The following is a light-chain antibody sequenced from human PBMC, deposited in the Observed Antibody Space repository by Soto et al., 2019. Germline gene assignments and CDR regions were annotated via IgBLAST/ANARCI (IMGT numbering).Light chain of an antibody. J-gene: IGKJ4*01. V-gene: IGKV1-39*01. CDR2: GAS. Sequence: DIQMTQSPSSLSASVGDRVTITCRASQSISIYLNGYQQKPGKAPKLLINGASSLQSGVPSRFSGSGSGADFALSISSLQPEDFATYYCQQSYNTPGTFGGGTKVEIK. CDR1: QSISIY. CDR3: QQSYNTPGT.